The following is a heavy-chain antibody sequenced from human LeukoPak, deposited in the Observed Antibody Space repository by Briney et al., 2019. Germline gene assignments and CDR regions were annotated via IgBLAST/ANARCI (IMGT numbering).Heavy chain of an antibody. D-gene: IGHD6-19*01. CDR1: GFTFSSYG. CDR3: ARDPPIAVAGRPMYYFDY. CDR2: ISYDGSNK. V-gene: IGHV3-30*03. Sequence: PGRSLRLSCAASGFTFSSYGMHWVRQAPGKGLEWVAVISYDGSNKYYADSVKGRFTISRDNSKNTLYLQMNSLRAEDTAVYYCARDPPIAVAGRPMYYFDYWGQGTLVTVSS. J-gene: IGHJ4*02.